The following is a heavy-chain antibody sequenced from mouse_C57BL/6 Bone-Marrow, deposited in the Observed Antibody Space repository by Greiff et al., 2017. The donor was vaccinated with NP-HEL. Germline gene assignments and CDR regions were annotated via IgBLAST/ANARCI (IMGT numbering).Heavy chain of an antibody. CDR1: GYTFTSYW. J-gene: IGHJ2*01. CDR2: IHPNSGST. Sequence: VQLQQPGAELVKPGASVKLSCKASGYTFTSYWMHWVKQRPGQGLEWIGMIHPNSGSTNYNEKFKSKATLTVDKSSSTAYMQLSSLTSEDSAVYYCARSVRYCGRDFDYWGQGTTLTVSS. CDR3: ARSVRYCGRDFDY. V-gene: IGHV1-64*01. D-gene: IGHD1-1*01.